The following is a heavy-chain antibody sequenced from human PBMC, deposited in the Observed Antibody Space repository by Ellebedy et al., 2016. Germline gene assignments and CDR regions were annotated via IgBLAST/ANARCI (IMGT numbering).Heavy chain of an antibody. V-gene: IGHV4-34*01. CDR2: IDHRGTT. CDR1: GGSFTSYY. CDR3: ARSGTYARSSLFDY. Sequence: GSLRLSCAVYGGSFTSYYWSWIRQSPGKGLEWFGEIDHRGTTTYNPSFESRVIISVDTSKKQFSLKLSSVTAADTGIYFCARSGTYARSSLFDYWGQGNLVTVSS. D-gene: IGHD6-6*01. J-gene: IGHJ4*02.